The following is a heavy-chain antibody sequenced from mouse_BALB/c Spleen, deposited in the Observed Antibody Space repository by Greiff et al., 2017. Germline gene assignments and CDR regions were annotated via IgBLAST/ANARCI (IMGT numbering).Heavy chain of an antibody. D-gene: IGHD2-14*01. CDR3: ARGYDNYAMDY. V-gene: IGHV5-6-5*01. CDR1: GFTFSSYA. J-gene: IGHJ4*01. CDR2: ISSGGST. Sequence: EVKLMESGGGLVKPGGSLKLSCAASGFTFSSYAMSWVRQTPEKRLEWVASISSGGSTYYPDSVKGRFTISRDNARNILYLQMSSLRSEDTAMYYCARGYDNYAMDYWGQGTSVTVSS.